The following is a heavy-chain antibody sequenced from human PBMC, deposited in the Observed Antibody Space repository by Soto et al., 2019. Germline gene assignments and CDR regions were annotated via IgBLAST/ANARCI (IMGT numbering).Heavy chain of an antibody. CDR1: GFTFSSYG. CDR2: ISGSGGST. Sequence: GGSLRLSCAASGFTFSSYGMSWVRQSPGKGLEWVSAISGSGGSTYYADSVKGRFTISRDNSKNTLYLQMNSLRAEDTAVYYCAKSRDGYNRYYYYGMDVWGQGTTVTVSS. J-gene: IGHJ6*02. D-gene: IGHD5-12*01. CDR3: AKSRDGYNRYYYYGMDV. V-gene: IGHV3-23*01.